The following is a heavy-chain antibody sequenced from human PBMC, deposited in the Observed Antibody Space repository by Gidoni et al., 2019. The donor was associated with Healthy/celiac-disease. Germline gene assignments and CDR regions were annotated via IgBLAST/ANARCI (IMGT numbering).Heavy chain of an antibody. D-gene: IGHD1-26*01. Sequence: QVQLVESGVGVVQPGRSMRLSCADSGFTFSSNAMHWVRQAPGKGLEWVEFISYDGSNKYYADSVKGRFNISRDKSKNPLYLKMNSLRAEDTAVYYCARSGQDSLGAIAYYYYYGMDVWGQGTTVTVSS. CDR3: ARSGQDSLGAIAYYYYYGMDV. V-gene: IGHV3-30*04. CDR2: ISYDGSNK. J-gene: IGHJ6*02. CDR1: GFTFSSNA.